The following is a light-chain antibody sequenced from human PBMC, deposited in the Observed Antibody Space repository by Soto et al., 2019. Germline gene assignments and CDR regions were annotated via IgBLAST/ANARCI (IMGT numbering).Light chain of an antibody. Sequence: EVVMTQSPATLSVSPGESATLSCRASQSISSSKLAWYQQNPGQAPRLLLFGVSNRATGIPARFSGSGSGTEFTLTISNLQSEDFAVYFCQQYPNWPPITFGQGTRLEIK. CDR3: QQYPNWPPIT. CDR1: QSISSS. J-gene: IGKJ5*01. V-gene: IGKV3D-15*01. CDR2: GVS.